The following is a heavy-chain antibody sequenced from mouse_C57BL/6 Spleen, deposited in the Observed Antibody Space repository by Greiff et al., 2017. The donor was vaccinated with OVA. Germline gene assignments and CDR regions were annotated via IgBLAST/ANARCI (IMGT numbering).Heavy chain of an antibody. CDR3: ARDGYYGSSPYYFDY. V-gene: IGHV5-4*01. Sequence: EVKVVESGGGLVKPGGSLKLSCAASGFTFSSYAMSWVRQTPEKRLEWVATISDGGSYTYYPDNVKGRFTISRDNAKNNLYLQMSHLKSEDTAMYYCARDGYYGSSPYYFDYWGQGTTLTVSS. J-gene: IGHJ2*01. CDR1: GFTFSSYA. D-gene: IGHD1-1*01. CDR2: ISDGGSYT.